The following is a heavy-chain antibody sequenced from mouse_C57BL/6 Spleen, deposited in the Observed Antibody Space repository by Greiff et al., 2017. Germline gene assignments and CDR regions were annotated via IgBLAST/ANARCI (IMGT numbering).Heavy chain of an antibody. Sequence: VQLQQPGAELVRPGSSVKLSCKASGYTFTSYWMHWVKQRPIQGLEWIGNIDPSDSETHYNQKFKDKATLTVDKSSSTAYMQLSSLTSEDSAVYYCARDDGYYDYYAMDYWGQGTTLTVSS. CDR2: IDPSDSET. CDR3: ARDDGYYDYYAMDY. CDR1: GYTFTSYW. D-gene: IGHD2-3*01. J-gene: IGHJ2*01. V-gene: IGHV1-52*01.